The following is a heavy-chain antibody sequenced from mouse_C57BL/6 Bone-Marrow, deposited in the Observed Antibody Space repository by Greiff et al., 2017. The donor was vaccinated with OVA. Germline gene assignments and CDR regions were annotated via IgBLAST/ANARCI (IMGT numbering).Heavy chain of an antibody. CDR1: GFSLSTSGMG. D-gene: IGHD2-4*01. CDR2: IYWDDDK. CDR3: ARRSLYYEYDGWYFDV. V-gene: IGHV8-12*01. Sequence: QVTLKESGPGILQSSQTLSLTCSFSGFSLSTSGMGVSWIRQPSGKGLEWLAHIYWDDDKRYNPSLKSRPSISKATSSNHVCIKITSVDTADTDTYDCARRSLYYEYDGWYFDVWGTGTTVTVSS. J-gene: IGHJ1*03.